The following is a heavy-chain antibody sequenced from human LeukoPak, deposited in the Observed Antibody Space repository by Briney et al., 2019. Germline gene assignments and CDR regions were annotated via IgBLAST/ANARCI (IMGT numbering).Heavy chain of an antibody. V-gene: IGHV4-34*01. J-gene: IGHJ4*02. CDR3: ARVVSPGY. CDR2: INHSGST. CDR1: GGSFSGYY. Sequence: PSETLSLTCAVYGGSFSGYYWSWIRQPPGKGLAWIGEINHSGSTNYNPSLKSRVTISVDTSKNQFSLKLSSVTAADTAVYYCARVVSPGYWGQGTLVTVSS.